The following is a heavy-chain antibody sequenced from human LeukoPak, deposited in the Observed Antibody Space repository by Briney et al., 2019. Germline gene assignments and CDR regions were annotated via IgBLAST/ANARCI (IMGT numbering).Heavy chain of an antibody. D-gene: IGHD6-13*01. J-gene: IGHJ6*02. V-gene: IGHV4-4*07. Sequence: PSETLSLTRTVSGGSISSYYWSWIRQPAGKGLEWIGRIYTSGSTNYNPSLKSRVTTSVDTSKNQFSLKLSSVTAADTAVYYCARDGSSSSWYPYYYYYYGMDVWGQGTTVTVSS. CDR2: IYTSGST. CDR1: GGSISSYY. CDR3: ARDGSSSSWYPYYYYYYGMDV.